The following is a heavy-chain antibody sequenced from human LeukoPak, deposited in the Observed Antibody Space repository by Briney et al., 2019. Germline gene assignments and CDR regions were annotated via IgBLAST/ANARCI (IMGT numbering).Heavy chain of an antibody. CDR3: VRVGFTTSWSNFDY. V-gene: IGHV1-2*06. J-gene: IGHJ4*02. Sequence: ASVKVSCKAAGYNFPAYFMHWVRQAPGQGLEWMGRINPNGGDTNYAQKFQGRVTMARDTSISTAYMELNSLMSDDTAVYYCVRVGFTTSWSNFDYWGQGTLVTVSS. CDR2: INPNGGDT. D-gene: IGHD2-2*01. CDR1: GYNFPAYF.